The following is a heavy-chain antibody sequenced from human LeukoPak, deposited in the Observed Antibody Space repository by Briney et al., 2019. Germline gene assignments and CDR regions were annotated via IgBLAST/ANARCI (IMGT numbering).Heavy chain of an antibody. CDR1: EFTFSTYS. CDR2: LSGSSGTI. V-gene: IGHV3-48*01. D-gene: IGHD3-16*01. Sequence: GGSLRLSCAASEFTFSTYSMNWVRQAPGKGLEWVSYLSGSSGTIYYADSVRGRFTISRDNAKNSLYLQMNGLRTEDTAVYYCARRSEFGVLYYMDIWGKGTTVTVSS. CDR3: ARRSEFGVLYYMDI. J-gene: IGHJ6*03.